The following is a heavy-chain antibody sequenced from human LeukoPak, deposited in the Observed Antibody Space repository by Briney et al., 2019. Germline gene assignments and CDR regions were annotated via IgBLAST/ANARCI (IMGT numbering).Heavy chain of an antibody. D-gene: IGHD3-10*01. Sequence: SETLSLTCAVYGGYFSGYYWSWIRQPPGKGLEWIGEINHSGSTNYNPSLKSRVTISVDTSKNQFSLKLSSVTAADTAVYYCARGSLYYYGSGRPRYNWFDPWGQGTLVTVSS. J-gene: IGHJ5*02. V-gene: IGHV4-34*01. CDR3: ARGSLYYYGSGRPRYNWFDP. CDR2: INHSGST. CDR1: GGYFSGYY.